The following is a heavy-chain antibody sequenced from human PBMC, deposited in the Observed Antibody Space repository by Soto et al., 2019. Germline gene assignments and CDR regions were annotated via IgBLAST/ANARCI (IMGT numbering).Heavy chain of an antibody. D-gene: IGHD2-21*01. V-gene: IGHV4-59*01. Sequence: SETLSLTCTVSGGSISSYYWSWIRQPPGKGLEWIGYIYYSGSTNYNPSLKSRVTISVDTSKNQFSLKLSSVTAADTAVYYCAISFRLWWFEPTKEYYFDYWGQGTLVTVS. CDR3: AISFRLWWFEPTKEYYFDY. CDR1: GGSISSYY. CDR2: IYYSGST. J-gene: IGHJ4*02.